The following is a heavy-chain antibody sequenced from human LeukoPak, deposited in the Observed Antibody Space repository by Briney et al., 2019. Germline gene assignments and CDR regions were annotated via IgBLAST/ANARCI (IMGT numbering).Heavy chain of an antibody. CDR1: GYIFTDFW. J-gene: IGHJ4*02. CDR3: ARRAGLGMRYFDS. Sequence: GESLKISCQGSGYIFTDFWIGWVRQMPGKGLEWMAIIYCDGSKTIYSPSFQTQVTISVDKSTNTAYLQWTSLKVSDTAIYFCARRAGLGMRYFDSWGQGALVTVPS. V-gene: IGHV5-51*01. D-gene: IGHD3-16*01. CDR2: IYCDGSKT.